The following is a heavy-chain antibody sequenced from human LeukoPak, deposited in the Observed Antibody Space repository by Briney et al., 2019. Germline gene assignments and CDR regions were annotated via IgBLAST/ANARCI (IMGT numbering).Heavy chain of an antibody. D-gene: IGHD6-19*01. CDR1: GFTFSIYA. Sequence: PGGSLRLSCAASGFTFSIYAMSWVRQAPGKGLEWVSAISGCGGSTYYADSVKGRFTISRDNSKNTLYLQMNSLRAEDTAVYYCAPRAAYSSGWYYFDYWGQGTLVTVSS. V-gene: IGHV3-23*01. CDR3: APRAAYSSGWYYFDY. CDR2: ISGCGGST. J-gene: IGHJ4*02.